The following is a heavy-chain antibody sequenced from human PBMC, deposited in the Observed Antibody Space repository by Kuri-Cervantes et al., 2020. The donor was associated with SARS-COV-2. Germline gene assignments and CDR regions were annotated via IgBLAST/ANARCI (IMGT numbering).Heavy chain of an antibody. CDR2: FDPEDGET. Sequence: ASVKVSCKVSGYTLTELSMHWVRQAPGKGLEWMGGFDPEDGETIYAQKFQGRVTMTEDTSTDTAYMELSSLRSEDTAVYYCARGDCSSTSCYKSYYYYYMDVWGKGTTVTVSS. CDR1: GYTLTELS. V-gene: IGHV1-24*01. D-gene: IGHD2-2*02. J-gene: IGHJ6*03. CDR3: ARGDCSSTSCYKSYYYYYMDV.